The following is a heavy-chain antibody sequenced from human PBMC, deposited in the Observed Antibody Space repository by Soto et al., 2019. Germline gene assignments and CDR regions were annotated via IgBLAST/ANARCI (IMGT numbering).Heavy chain of an antibody. CDR2: ISHDGTNK. J-gene: IGHJ6*02. V-gene: IGHV3-30*18. Sequence: QMHLVESGGGVVQPGRSLRLSCAGTGFTFNSYGIHWVRQAPGKGLEWVAAISHDGTNKYFVDSVKGRFTISRDNSKNILYLQMNSLRAEDTAVYYCVKENGELKWFGEPPPIVRYGLDVWGQGTTVTVSS. CDR1: GFTFNSYG. D-gene: IGHD3-10*01. CDR3: VKENGELKWFGEPPPIVRYGLDV.